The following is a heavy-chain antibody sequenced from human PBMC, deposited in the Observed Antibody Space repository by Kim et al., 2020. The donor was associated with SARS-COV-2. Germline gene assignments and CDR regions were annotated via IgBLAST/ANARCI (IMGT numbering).Heavy chain of an antibody. D-gene: IGHD2-15*01. CDR3: VTAAQMVAPDRNW. CDR1: GFAFDTYA. CDR2: ILYNSEAT. V-gene: IGHV3-23*01. Sequence: GGSLRLSCAASGFAFDTYAMSWVRQAPGKGLEWVSAILYNSEATYYADSVKGRFTISRDNSKNTMYLLMDSLRAEDAAVYYCVTAAQMVAPDRNWWGQGTLVTVSS. J-gene: IGHJ4*02.